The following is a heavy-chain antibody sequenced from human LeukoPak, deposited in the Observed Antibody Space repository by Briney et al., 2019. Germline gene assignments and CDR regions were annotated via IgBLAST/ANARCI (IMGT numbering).Heavy chain of an antibody. D-gene: IGHD2-15*01. Sequence: SETLSLTCGVFGGSSSSYYWSWIRQSPRQGLEWIGEIDHIGTTNYNPSLKTRVTMSVDTSKSQFSLKLTSVTAADTAVYYCAREDMVVGGPSDIWGQGTTVSVST. CDR2: IDHIGTT. CDR3: AREDMVVGGPSDI. V-gene: IGHV4-34*01. J-gene: IGHJ3*02. CDR1: GGSSSSYY.